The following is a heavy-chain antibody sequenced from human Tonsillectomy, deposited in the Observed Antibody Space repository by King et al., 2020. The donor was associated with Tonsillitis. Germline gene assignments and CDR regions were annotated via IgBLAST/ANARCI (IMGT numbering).Heavy chain of an antibody. J-gene: IGHJ1*01. CDR1: GFTFSTYS. V-gene: IGHV3-23*04. D-gene: IGHD1-26*01. CDR3: TKDLGRPGTS. Sequence: VQLVESGGGLVQPGGSLRLSCAASGFTFSTYSMNWVRQAPGKGLEWVSTISANGANTYYADSVKGRFTISRDSSTSTVSLQMNSLRADDTAIYYCTKDLGRPGTSWGQGTLVTVSS. CDR2: ISANGANT.